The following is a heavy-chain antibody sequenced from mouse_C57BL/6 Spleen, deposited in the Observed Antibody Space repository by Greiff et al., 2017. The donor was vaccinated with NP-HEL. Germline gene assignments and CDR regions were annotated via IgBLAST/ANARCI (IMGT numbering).Heavy chain of an antibody. V-gene: IGHV1-80*01. D-gene: IGHD2-5*01. CDR1: GYAFSSYW. CDR3: ATYYSNSYYAMDY. J-gene: IGHJ4*01. Sequence: LVESGAELVKPGASVKISCKASGYAFSSYWMNWVKQRPGKGLEWIGQIYPGDGDTNYNGKFKGKATLTADKSSSTAYMQLSSLTSEDSAVYFCATYYSNSYYAMDYWGQGTSVTVSS. CDR2: IYPGDGDT.